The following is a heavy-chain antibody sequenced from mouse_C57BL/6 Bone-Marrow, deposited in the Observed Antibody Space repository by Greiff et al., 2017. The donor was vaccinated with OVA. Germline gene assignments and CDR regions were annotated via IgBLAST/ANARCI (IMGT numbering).Heavy chain of an antibody. V-gene: IGHV1-50*01. D-gene: IGHD1-1*01. CDR3: AREGITTVVGDY. CDR2: IDPSDSYT. CDR1: GYTFTSYW. J-gene: IGHJ2*01. Sequence: QVQLQQSGAELVKPGASVKLSCKASGYTFTSYWMQWVKQRPGQGLEWIGEIDPSDSYTNYNQKFKGKATLTVDTSSSTAYMQLSSLTSEDSAVYDCAREGITTVVGDYWGQGTTLTVSS.